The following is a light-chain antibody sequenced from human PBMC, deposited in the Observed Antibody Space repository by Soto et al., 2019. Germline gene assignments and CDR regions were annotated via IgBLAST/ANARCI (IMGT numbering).Light chain of an antibody. CDR1: QSISSW. Sequence: IQMTQSPSTLSASVGDRVTMTCRASQSISSWLAWYQQKPGKAPKLLIYKASSLESGVPSRFSGSGSGTEFTLTISSLQPDDFATYYCHQYNSYSVTFGGGTKVEIK. J-gene: IGKJ4*01. CDR2: KAS. CDR3: HQYNSYSVT. V-gene: IGKV1-5*03.